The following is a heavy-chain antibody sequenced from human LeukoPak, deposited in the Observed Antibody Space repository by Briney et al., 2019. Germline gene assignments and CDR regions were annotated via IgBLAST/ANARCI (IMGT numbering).Heavy chain of an antibody. D-gene: IGHD3-10*01. V-gene: IGHV3-23*01. J-gene: IGHJ4*02. Sequence: GGSLRLSCVASGFTFSSYAMNWVRQAPGKGLEWVSVITGTGGSTFYAVSVKGRFTISRDNSKNTLYLQMNSLRAEDTAVYYCAKGAVWSLYYFDYWGQGTLVTVSS. CDR2: ITGTGGST. CDR1: GFTFSSYA. CDR3: AKGAVWSLYYFDY.